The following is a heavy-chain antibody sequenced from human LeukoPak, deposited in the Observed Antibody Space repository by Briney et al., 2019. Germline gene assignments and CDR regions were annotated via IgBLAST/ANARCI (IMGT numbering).Heavy chain of an antibody. CDR3: AKDYDILTGYYFDY. V-gene: IGHV3-30*18. J-gene: IGHJ4*02. CDR1: GFTFSSYG. CDR2: ISYDGSNK. D-gene: IGHD3-9*01. Sequence: PGGSLRLSCAASGFTFSSYGMHWVRQAPGKGLEWVAVISYDGSNKYYADSVKGRFTISRDNSKNTLYLQMNSLRAGDTAVYYCAKDYDILTGYYFDYWGQGTLVTVSS.